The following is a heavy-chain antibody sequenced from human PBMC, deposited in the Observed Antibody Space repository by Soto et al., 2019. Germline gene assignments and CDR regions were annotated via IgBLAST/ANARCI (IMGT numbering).Heavy chain of an antibody. CDR3: AREVPYSSSWYSQYYGMDV. V-gene: IGHV1-18*01. D-gene: IGHD6-13*01. CDR1: GYTCTSYG. CDR2: ISAYNGNT. Sequence: LVKVSCKASGYTCTSYGFSWLRKNTGQGLEGMGWISAYNGNTNYAQKLQGRVTMTTDTSTSTAYMELRSLRSDDTAVYYCAREVPYSSSWYSQYYGMDVWGQGTTVTVSS. J-gene: IGHJ6*02.